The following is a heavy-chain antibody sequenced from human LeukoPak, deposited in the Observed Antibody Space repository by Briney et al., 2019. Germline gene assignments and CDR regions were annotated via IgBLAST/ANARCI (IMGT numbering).Heavy chain of an antibody. V-gene: IGHV4-39*07. CDR1: GGSISSSGYY. CDR3: VRGSHHHNMFVPQPFDY. CDR2: ICYSGST. D-gene: IGHD3-10*02. J-gene: IGHJ4*02. Sequence: PSETLSLTCTVSGGSISSSGYYWGLIRQPPGKGLEWIGSICYSGSTYYNPSLKSRVTISVDTSKNQFSLKLSSVTAADTAVYYCVRGSHHHNMFVPQPFDYWGQGTLVTVSS.